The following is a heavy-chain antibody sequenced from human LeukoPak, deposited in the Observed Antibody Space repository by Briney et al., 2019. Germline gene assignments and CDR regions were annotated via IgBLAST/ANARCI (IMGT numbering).Heavy chain of an antibody. Sequence: GGSLRLSCAVSGFTFSNYAMSWVRQAPGKGLEWVSVISGSGDSPYYGDSVKGRFTISRDNSKNTLYLQMNSLRAEDTAVYYCAKDDLEQQLVLFYAFDIWGQGTMVTVSS. CDR3: AKDDLEQQLVLFYAFDI. J-gene: IGHJ3*02. D-gene: IGHD6-13*01. CDR2: ISGSGDSP. CDR1: GFTFSNYA. V-gene: IGHV3-23*01.